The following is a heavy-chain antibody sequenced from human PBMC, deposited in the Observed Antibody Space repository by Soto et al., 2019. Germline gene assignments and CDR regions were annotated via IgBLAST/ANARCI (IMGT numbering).Heavy chain of an antibody. CDR2: ISSSFGTV. V-gene: IGHV3-48*04. J-gene: IGHJ4*02. D-gene: IGHD4-17*01. CDR3: ARGLGSDYGDNVRDY. CDR1: GLTFSSQA. Sequence: GGSLRLSCAVSGLTFSSQAMNWVRQAPGKGLEWVAYISSSFGTVYYADSVKGRFTISRDNAKNSLYLQLNSLRAEDTAVYYCARGLGSDYGDNVRDYWGQGTLVTVSS.